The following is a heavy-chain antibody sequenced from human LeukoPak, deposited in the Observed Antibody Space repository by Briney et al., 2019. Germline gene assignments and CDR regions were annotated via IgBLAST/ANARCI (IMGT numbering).Heavy chain of an antibody. J-gene: IGHJ4*02. CDR1: GFTFSSYV. CDR3: AKGQTDYDFWSGYHT. Sequence: GGSLRLSCAASGFTFSSYVMSWVCQAPGKGLEWVSTISGSGGSTYYADSVKGRFTISRDNSKNTLYLQMTSLRAEDTAVYFCAKGQTDYDFWSGYHTWGQGTLVTVSS. CDR2: ISGSGGST. D-gene: IGHD3-3*01. V-gene: IGHV3-23*01.